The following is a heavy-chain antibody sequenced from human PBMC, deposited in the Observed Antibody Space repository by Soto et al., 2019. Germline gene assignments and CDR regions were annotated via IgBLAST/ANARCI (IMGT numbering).Heavy chain of an antibody. CDR1: GFTFSSYS. J-gene: IGHJ4*02. CDR3: ASHYDMWSGYLSPVDY. V-gene: IGHV3-48*02. D-gene: IGHD3-3*01. CDR2: ISSSSSTI. Sequence: GGSLRLSCAASGFTFSSYSMKWGRQAPGKGLEWVSYISSSSSTIYYADSVKGRFTISRDNAKNSLYLEMNSLRDEDTAVYYCASHYDMWSGYLSPVDYWGQGTLVTVSS.